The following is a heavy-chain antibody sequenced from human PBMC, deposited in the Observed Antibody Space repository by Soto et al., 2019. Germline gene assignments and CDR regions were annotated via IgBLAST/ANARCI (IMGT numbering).Heavy chain of an antibody. J-gene: IGHJ5*02. CDR2: IKDDGGDE. CDR1: GFTFSPYW. Sequence: EVQLVESGGGLVQPGGSLRLSCAASGFTFSPYWMSLVRQAPGKGLEWVAIIKDDGGDELYLEAVRGRFTISRDNAKKSLYLAMDSLRVEDTAVYYCAGGSGWISDTWGQGTLVTVSS. D-gene: IGHD6-19*01. CDR3: AGGSGWISDT. V-gene: IGHV3-7*05.